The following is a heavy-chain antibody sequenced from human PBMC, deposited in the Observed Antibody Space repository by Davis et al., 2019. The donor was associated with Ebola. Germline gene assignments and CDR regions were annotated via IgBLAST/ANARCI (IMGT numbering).Heavy chain of an antibody. D-gene: IGHD1-26*01. CDR3: ARGGAWEY. CDR2: INSNTGNP. V-gene: IGHV7-4-1*02. Sequence: SVPVPRMASRYSLTSYAFNWVRHAPRQGLEWLGWINSNTGNPTYAQGFTGRFVFSLDTSVSTAYLQISSLKAEDSAVYYCARGGAWEYWGQGTMVTVSS. J-gene: IGHJ3*01. CDR1: RYSLTSYA.